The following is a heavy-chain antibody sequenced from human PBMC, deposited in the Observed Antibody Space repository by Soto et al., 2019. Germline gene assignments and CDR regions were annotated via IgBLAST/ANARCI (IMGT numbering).Heavy chain of an antibody. J-gene: IGHJ6*01. CDR1: EGNIRDYY. Sequence: LVTMRHTSAVVEGNIRDYYWRCIIQTQGKGLEWIGEINHSGSTNYNPSLKSRVTISVDTSRKQFSLKLSSVTAADTAVYYCARGSAGGADIFLLVYDPRPHYNVYVMEVWGQGTTVTVSS. V-gene: IGHV4-34*01. D-gene: IGHD2-8*01. CDR3: ARGSAGGADIFLLVYDPRPHYNVYVMEV. CDR2: INHSGST.